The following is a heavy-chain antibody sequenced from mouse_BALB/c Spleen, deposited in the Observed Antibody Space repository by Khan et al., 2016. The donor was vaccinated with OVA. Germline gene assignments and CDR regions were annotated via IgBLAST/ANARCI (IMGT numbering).Heavy chain of an antibody. Sequence: VQLQQSGPGLVKPSQSLSLTCSVTVYSITSGYYWNWIRQFPGNTLEWMGYINYGGNNNYNPSLKNRISITRDTSKNQFFLRLNSVTAEDSATYYCARGGRWFDYWGQGTLVTVSA. J-gene: IGHJ3*01. V-gene: IGHV3-6*02. CDR3: ARGGRWFDY. CDR2: INYGGNN. CDR1: VYSITSGYY.